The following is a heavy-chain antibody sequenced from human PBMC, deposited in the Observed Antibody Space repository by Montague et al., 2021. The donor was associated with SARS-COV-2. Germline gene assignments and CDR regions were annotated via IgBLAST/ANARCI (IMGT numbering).Heavy chain of an antibody. J-gene: IGHJ3*02. CDR2: IYYSGTT. Sequence: SETLSLTCTVSSGSITRNYYWGWIRQPPGKGLEWVGNIYYSGTTFINPSLESRVTISVDASKNQFSLNLTSVTAADTAVYYCARPLVRGVPKAFDIWGQGALVIVSS. D-gene: IGHD3-10*01. V-gene: IGHV4-39*01. CDR3: ARPLVRGVPKAFDI. CDR1: SGSITRNYY.